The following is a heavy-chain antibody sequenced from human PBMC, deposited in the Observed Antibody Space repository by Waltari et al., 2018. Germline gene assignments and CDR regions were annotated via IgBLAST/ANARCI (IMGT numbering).Heavy chain of an antibody. V-gene: IGHV1-2*06. Sequence: QVQLVQSGAEVKRPGASVMVSCKASGYTLSGYYINWVRQAPGQGLEWMGRFNPSSGDTDYGQKVQGRVTMTRDTSINTAYLELTSLTSDDTAVYYCAKTGDFYSLEYWGQGSLVTVSS. CDR3: AKTGDFYSLEY. D-gene: IGHD3-3*01. CDR2: FNPSSGDT. J-gene: IGHJ4*02. CDR1: GYTLSGYY.